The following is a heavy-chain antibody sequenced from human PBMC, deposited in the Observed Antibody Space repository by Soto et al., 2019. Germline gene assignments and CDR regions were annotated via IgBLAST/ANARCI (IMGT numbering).Heavy chain of an antibody. J-gene: IGHJ4*02. CDR2: SHQSGNT. V-gene: IGHV4-4*02. Sequence: QVQLQESGPGLVKPSGTLSLTCAVSGVSISRHDWWTWVRQPPGKGLEWIGESHQSGNTNYNSSLESRVTISVDKSKNQFSLKLTSVTVADTAVYYCATRDSSRFYWGQGTLVTVSS. D-gene: IGHD6-13*01. CDR3: ATRDSSRFY. CDR1: GVSISRHDW.